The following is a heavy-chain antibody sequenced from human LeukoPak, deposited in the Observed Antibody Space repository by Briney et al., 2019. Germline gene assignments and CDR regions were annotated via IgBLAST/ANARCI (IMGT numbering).Heavy chain of an antibody. CDR2: IYRGGST. V-gene: IGHV3-66*01. CDR3: ARDGGSYGMGAFDI. D-gene: IGHD1-26*01. CDR1: GFTVSSTY. J-gene: IGHJ3*02. Sequence: GSLRLSCAASGFTVSSTYMSWVRQAPGKGLEWVSVIYRGGSTYYADSVKGRFTISRDNSKNTLYLQMNSLRVEDTALYYCARDGGSYGMGAFDIWGQGTVVTVSS.